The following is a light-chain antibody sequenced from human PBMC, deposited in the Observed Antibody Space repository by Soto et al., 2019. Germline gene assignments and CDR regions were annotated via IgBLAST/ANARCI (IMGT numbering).Light chain of an antibody. Sequence: QSALTQPPSASGSPLQSVTISCTGTSSDVGGYNYVSWYQQHPGKAPKLVIYEVSKRPSGVPDRFSGSKSGNTASLTVSGLQAEDEADYYCSSYAGSTFYVFGTGTKVTVL. CDR1: SSDVGGYNY. V-gene: IGLV2-8*01. J-gene: IGLJ1*01. CDR2: EVS. CDR3: SSYAGSTFYV.